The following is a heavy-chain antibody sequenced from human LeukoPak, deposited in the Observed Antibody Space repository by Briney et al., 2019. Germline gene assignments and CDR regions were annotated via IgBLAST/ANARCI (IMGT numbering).Heavy chain of an antibody. Sequence: PGGSLILSCAVSGFSIGSSWMSWVRQTPGKGLEWVADMNEDGSGTYYVDSMKGRFTVSRDNAQNLVYLQMNSLRVEDTGVYYCARDPAWGAIDYWGQGTLVTVSS. J-gene: IGHJ4*02. CDR1: GFSIGSSW. CDR2: MNEDGSGT. D-gene: IGHD7-27*01. V-gene: IGHV3-7*01. CDR3: ARDPAWGAIDY.